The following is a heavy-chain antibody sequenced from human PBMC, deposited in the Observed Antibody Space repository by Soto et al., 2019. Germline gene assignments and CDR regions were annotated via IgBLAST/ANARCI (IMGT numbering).Heavy chain of an antibody. CDR2: INPSDGST. D-gene: IGHD3-16*01. CDR1: GYTFTSYY. V-gene: IGHV1-46*01. CDR3: AREEGEVRCFDY. J-gene: IGHJ4*02. Sequence: ASVKVSCKASGYTFTSYYMHWVRQAPGQGLEWMGIINPSDGSTSYAQKFQGRVTMTRDTSTSTVYMELSSLRSEDRAVYYCAREEGEVRCFDYWGQRTPVTGSS.